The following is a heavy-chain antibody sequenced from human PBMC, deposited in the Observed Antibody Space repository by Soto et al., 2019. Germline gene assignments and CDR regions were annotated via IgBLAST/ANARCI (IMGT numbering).Heavy chain of an antibody. V-gene: IGHV4-31*03. CDR1: GASISRGGYY. J-gene: IGHJ4*02. Sequence: ASETLSLTCTVSGASISRGGYYWSWIRQRPGEGLEWIGYIYYSGTTYYNPSLKSRVTVSVDTSSNQFSLRLTSVTAADTAVYYCAREVAYYASGSYSDCWGQGTLVTVSS. D-gene: IGHD3-10*01. CDR3: AREVAYYASGSYSDC. CDR2: IYYSGTT.